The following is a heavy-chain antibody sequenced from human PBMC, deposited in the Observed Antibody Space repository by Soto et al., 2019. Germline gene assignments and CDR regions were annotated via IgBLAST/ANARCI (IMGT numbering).Heavy chain of an antibody. J-gene: IGHJ4*02. CDR2: IIGSGGST. CDR3: AKAASGSGTYFDY. D-gene: IGHD3-10*01. V-gene: IGHV3-23*01. CDR1: GFTFSNYA. Sequence: EVQLLESGGGLVQPGGSLRLSCAASGFTFSNYAMSWVRQAPGKGLEWVSGIIGSGGSTYFADSVKGRFTISRDNSKNTLYLEMNSLRGDDTATYFCAKAASGSGTYFDYWGQGTLVTVSS.